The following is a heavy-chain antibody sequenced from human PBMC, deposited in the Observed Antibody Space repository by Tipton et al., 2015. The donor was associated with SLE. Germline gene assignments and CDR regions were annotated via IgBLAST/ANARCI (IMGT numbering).Heavy chain of an antibody. J-gene: IGHJ4*02. Sequence: QVQLVQSGADVKKSGASVKVSCKTSGYIFTNYGVSWVRQAPGQGLEWMGWISAYNGNTDYAQKFRGRVTMTIDTSTSTAYMELTSLTSDDTAVYYCARVGAYCSTANCHDYWGQGTLVTVSS. CDR1: GYIFTNYG. CDR3: ARVGAYCSTANCHDY. V-gene: IGHV1-18*01. D-gene: IGHD2-2*01. CDR2: ISAYNGNT.